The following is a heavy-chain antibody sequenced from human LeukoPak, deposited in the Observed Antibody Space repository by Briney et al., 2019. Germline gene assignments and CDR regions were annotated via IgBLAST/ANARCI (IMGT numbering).Heavy chain of an antibody. CDR2: ISYDGRNK. V-gene: IGHV3-30*04. CDR3: ARDPALYCTGGSCREYYFDY. CDR1: GCTFSNYA. J-gene: IGHJ4*02. Sequence: PGRSLRLSCAVSGCTFSNYAMHWVRQASGKGLEWVALISYDGRNKYYADSVKGRFTVSRDNAKSTLYLQMNSLRGEDTAVYYCARDPALYCTGGSCREYYFDYWGQGALVTVSS. D-gene: IGHD2-15*01.